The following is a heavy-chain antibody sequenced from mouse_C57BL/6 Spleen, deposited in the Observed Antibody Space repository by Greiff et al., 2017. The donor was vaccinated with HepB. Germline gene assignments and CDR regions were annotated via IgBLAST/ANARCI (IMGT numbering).Heavy chain of an antibody. CDR1: GFTFSSYA. CDR3: TRGDYDVGDYYFDY. D-gene: IGHD2-4*01. CDR2: ISSGGDYI. V-gene: IGHV5-9-1*02. J-gene: IGHJ2*01. Sequence: EVQRVESGEGLVKPGGSLKLSCAASGFTFSSYAMSWVRQTPEKRLEWVAYISSGGDYIYYADTVKGRFTISRDNARNTLYLQMSSLKSEDTAMYYCTRGDYDVGDYYFDYWGQGTTLTVSS.